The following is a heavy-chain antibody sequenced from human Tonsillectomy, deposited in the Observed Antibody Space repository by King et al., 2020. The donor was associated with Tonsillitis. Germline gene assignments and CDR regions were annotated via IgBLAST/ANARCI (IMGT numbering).Heavy chain of an antibody. Sequence: VQLVESGGGLVQPGGSLRLSCAASGFTFSSYAMSGVRQAPGKGLEWVSTISGSGGSTYYADSVKGRFTISRDNSKNTLCLQMNSLRAEDTAVYYCARGSDSSGYYIDYSFDNWGQGTLVTVSS. CDR3: ARGSDSSGYYIDYSFDN. D-gene: IGHD3-22*01. CDR1: GFTFSSYA. CDR2: ISGSGGST. V-gene: IGHV3-23*04. J-gene: IGHJ4*02.